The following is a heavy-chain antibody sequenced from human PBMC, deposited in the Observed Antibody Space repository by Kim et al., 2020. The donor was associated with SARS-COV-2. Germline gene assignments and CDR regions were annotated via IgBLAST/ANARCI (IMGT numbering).Heavy chain of an antibody. CDR2: ISSSSSYI. CDR1: GFTFSSYS. CDR3: ARASGSYKRGNWFDP. J-gene: IGHJ5*02. V-gene: IGHV3-21*01. Sequence: GGSLRLSCAASGFTFSSYSMNWVRQAPGKGLEWVSSISSSSSYIYYADSVKGRFTISRDNAKNSLYLQMNSLRAEDTAVYYCARASGSYKRGNWFDPWGQGTLVTVSS. D-gene: IGHD1-26*01.